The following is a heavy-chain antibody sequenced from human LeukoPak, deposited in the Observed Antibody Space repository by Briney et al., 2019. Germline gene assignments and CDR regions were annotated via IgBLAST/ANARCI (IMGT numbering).Heavy chain of an antibody. V-gene: IGHV3-7*03. J-gene: IGHJ3*02. D-gene: IGHD1-26*01. Sequence: GGSLRLSCVASGFTFSSQSMNWVRQAPGKGLEWVANIKQDGSEKYYVDSVKGRFTISRDNSKNTLYLQMNSLRAEDTAVYYCARGGSYLSAFDIWGQGTMVTVSS. CDR2: IKQDGSEK. CDR1: GFTFSSQS. CDR3: ARGGSYLSAFDI.